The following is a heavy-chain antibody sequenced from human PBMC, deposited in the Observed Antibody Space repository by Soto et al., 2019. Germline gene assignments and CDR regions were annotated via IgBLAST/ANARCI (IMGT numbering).Heavy chain of an antibody. J-gene: IGHJ6*02. CDR3: ARDLPSGDYVYYYYGMDV. CDR2: ISYDGSNK. CDR1: GFTFSSYA. V-gene: IGHV3-30-3*01. D-gene: IGHD4-17*01. Sequence: PGGSLRLSCTASGFTFSSYAMHWVRQAPGKGLEWVAVISYDGSNKYYADSVKGRFTISRDNSKNTLYLQMNSLRAEDTAVYYCARDLPSGDYVYYYYGMDVWGQGTTVTVSS.